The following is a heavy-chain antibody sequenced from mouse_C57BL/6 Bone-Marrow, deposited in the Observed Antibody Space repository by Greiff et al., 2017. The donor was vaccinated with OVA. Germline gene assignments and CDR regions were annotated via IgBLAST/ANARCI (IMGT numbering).Heavy chain of an antibody. V-gene: IGHV1-53*01. CDR2: INPSNGGT. J-gene: IGHJ2*01. CDR1: GYTFTSYW. Sequence: VQLQQPGTELVKPGASVKLSCKASGYTFTSYWMHWVKQRPGQGLEWIGNINPSNGGTNYNEKFKSKATLTVDKSSSTAYMQLSSLTSEDSAVYYCATEKIYYGSRAYYFDYWGQGTTLTVSS. D-gene: IGHD1-1*01. CDR3: ATEKIYYGSRAYYFDY.